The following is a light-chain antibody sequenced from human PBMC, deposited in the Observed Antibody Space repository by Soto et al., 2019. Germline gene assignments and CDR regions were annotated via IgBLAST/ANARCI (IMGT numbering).Light chain of an antibody. CDR1: QGSSSY. CDR3: QQLNSYPSYT. J-gene: IGKJ2*01. Sequence: DIQLTQSPSFLSASVGDRVTITCRASQGSSSYLAWYQQKPGKAPKLLIYAASTLQSGVPSRFSGSGSGTEFTLTISSMQPEDFATYYCQQLNSYPSYTFGQGTKLEIK. CDR2: AAS. V-gene: IGKV1-9*01.